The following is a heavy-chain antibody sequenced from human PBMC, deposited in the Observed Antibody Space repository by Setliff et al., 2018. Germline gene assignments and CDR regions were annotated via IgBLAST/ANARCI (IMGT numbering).Heavy chain of an antibody. D-gene: IGHD2-15*01. Sequence: KVSCKTSGYNFITLGINWVRQAPGQGLEWVGWISPYSGKTAYAQKFQGRVIMTIDSSTTTAYLELKTLRSDDTAVYYCARGRGPDIVVTIPGDYWGQGTQVTVSS. CDR2: ISPYSGKT. CDR1: GYNFITLG. V-gene: IGHV1-18*01. CDR3: ARGRGPDIVVTIPGDY. J-gene: IGHJ4*02.